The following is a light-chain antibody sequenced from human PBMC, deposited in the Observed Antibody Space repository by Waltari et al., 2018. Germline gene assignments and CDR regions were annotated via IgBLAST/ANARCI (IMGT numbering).Light chain of an antibody. CDR2: WAS. Sequence: DIVMTQSPDSLAVSLGERATINCNSSRSVLYSFNNKNFLSWYQQKPGQPPKLLIYWASTRESGVPERFSGSGSGADFTLTISSLQAEDVAVYYCQQYHSTPYTFGQGTKLEIK. V-gene: IGKV4-1*01. CDR1: RSVLYSFNNKNF. J-gene: IGKJ2*01. CDR3: QQYHSTPYT.